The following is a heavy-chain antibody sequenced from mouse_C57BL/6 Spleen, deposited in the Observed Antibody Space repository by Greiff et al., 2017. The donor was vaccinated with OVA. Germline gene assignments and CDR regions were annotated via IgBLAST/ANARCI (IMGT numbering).Heavy chain of an antibody. CDR2: IYPGSGNT. D-gene: IGHD1-1*01. CDR3: ARVGSSSYWYFDV. V-gene: IGHV1-76*01. CDR1: GYTFTDYY. J-gene: IGHJ1*03. Sequence: QVQLQQSGAELVRPGASVKLSCKASGYTFTDYYINWVKQRPGQGLEWIARIYPGSGNTYYNEKFKGKAKLTAEKSSSTAYMQLSSLTSEDSAVYVCARVGSSSYWYFDVWGTGTTLTVSS.